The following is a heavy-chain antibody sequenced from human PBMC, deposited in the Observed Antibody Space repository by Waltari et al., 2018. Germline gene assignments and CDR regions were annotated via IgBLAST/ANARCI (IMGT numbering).Heavy chain of an antibody. Sequence: VQLVQSGAEVKKAGYSVKISCKASGGNFRSYANSWVGQAPGQGLEWMGGIIPIFGTANYAQKYQGRVTITADKSTSTANMELSSLRSEDTAVYYCARALETQDAFDIWGQGTMVTVSS. J-gene: IGHJ3*02. D-gene: IGHD1-1*01. V-gene: IGHV1-69*14. CDR1: GGNFRSYA. CDR3: ARALETQDAFDI. CDR2: IIPIFGTA.